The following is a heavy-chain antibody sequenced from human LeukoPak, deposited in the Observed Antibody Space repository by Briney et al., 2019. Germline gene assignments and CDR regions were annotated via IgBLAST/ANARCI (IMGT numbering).Heavy chain of an antibody. CDR3: ARDPLDIVVVVAATPGWFDP. Sequence: SETLSLTCTVSGGSISSSSYYWGWIRQPPGKGLEWIGSIYYSGSTYYNPSLKSRVTTSVDTSKNQFSLKLSSVTAADTAVYYCARDPLDIVVVVAATPGWFDPWGQGTLVTVSS. CDR2: IYYSGST. J-gene: IGHJ5*02. CDR1: GGSISSSSYY. D-gene: IGHD2-15*01. V-gene: IGHV4-39*07.